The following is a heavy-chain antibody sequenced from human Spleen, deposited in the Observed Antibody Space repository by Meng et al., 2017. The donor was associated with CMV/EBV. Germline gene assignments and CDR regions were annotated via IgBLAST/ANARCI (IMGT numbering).Heavy chain of an antibody. V-gene: IGHV1-8*01. CDR3: ARGGYSSSWYGRNNWFDP. Sequence: YAFTSCEINWVRQANGQGLEWMGWMNPNSGSTCYAQKFQGRATMTRNTSISTAYMELSSLRSEDTAVYYCARGGYSSSWYGRNNWFDPWGQGTLVTVSS. CDR1: YAFTSCE. J-gene: IGHJ5*02. CDR2: MNPNSGST. D-gene: IGHD6-13*01.